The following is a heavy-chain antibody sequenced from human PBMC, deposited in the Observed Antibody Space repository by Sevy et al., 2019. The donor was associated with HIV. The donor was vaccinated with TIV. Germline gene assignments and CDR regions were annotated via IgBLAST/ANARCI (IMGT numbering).Heavy chain of an antibody. V-gene: IGHV3-72*01. J-gene: IGHJ4*02. CDR1: GFTFSDHY. D-gene: IGHD6-13*01. CDR3: ATHAGIAAAGRVFDY. Sequence: GESLKISCVASGFTFSDHYMEWVRQAPGKGLEWVGRTRNKADGYTTEYAASVKGRFTISRDESKNSLYVQMNSLKAEDTAMYYCATHAGIAAAGRVFDYWGQGTLVTVSS. CDR2: TRNKADGYTT.